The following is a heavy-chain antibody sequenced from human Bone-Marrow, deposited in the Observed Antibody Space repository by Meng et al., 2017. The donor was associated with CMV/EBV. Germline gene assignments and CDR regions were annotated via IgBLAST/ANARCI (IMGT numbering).Heavy chain of an antibody. V-gene: IGHV5-51*01. CDR1: GFTFSTFE. CDR3: ARTRRVGDYYYYGMDV. D-gene: IGHD3-16*01. CDR2: IYPGGSKT. J-gene: IGHJ6*02. Sequence: KVSCKGSGFTFSTFEIAWVRQMPGKGLEWVALIYPGGSKTRYSPSFEGQVTISADWSANIAYLQWTSLKASDTAMYYCARTRRVGDYYYYGMDVWGQGTTVTVSS.